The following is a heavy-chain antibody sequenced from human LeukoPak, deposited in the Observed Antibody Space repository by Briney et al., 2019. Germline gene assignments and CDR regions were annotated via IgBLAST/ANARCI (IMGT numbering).Heavy chain of an antibody. CDR1: GGSISSHY. J-gene: IGHJ4*02. Sequence: SETLSLTCTVSGGSISSHYWSWIRQPAGKGLEWIGRIYTSGSTSYNPSLKSRVTMSVDTSKNQFSLKLSSVTAADTAVYYCARHYSSTWLFDYWGQGTLVTVSS. D-gene: IGHD6-13*01. CDR2: IYTSGST. V-gene: IGHV4-4*07. CDR3: ARHYSSTWLFDY.